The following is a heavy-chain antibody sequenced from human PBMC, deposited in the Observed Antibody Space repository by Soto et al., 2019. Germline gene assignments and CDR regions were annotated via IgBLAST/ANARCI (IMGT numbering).Heavy chain of an antibody. CDR1: GFTFSSYA. V-gene: IGHV3-30-3*01. J-gene: IGHJ4*02. D-gene: IGHD3-9*01. Sequence: PGGSLRLSCAASGFTFSSYAMHWVRQAPGKGLEWVAVISYDGSNKYYADSVKGRFTISRDNSKNTLYLQMNSLRAEDTAVYYCARDAGIRYFEWYFDYWGQGTLVTVSS. CDR3: ARDAGIRYFEWYFDY. CDR2: ISYDGSNK.